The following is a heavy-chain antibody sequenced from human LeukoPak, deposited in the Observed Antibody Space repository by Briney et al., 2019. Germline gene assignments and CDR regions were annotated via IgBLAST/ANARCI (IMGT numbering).Heavy chain of an antibody. Sequence: PSETLSLTCTVSGGSISSGGYYWSWIRQPPGKGLEWIGYIYHSGSTYYNPSLKSRVTISVDRSKNQFSLKLSSVTAADTAVYYCARGNPNPTIFGVVITNFDYWGQGTLVTVSS. CDR2: IYHSGST. CDR3: ARGNPNPTIFGVVITNFDY. J-gene: IGHJ4*02. D-gene: IGHD3-3*01. CDR1: GGSISSGGYY. V-gene: IGHV4-30-2*01.